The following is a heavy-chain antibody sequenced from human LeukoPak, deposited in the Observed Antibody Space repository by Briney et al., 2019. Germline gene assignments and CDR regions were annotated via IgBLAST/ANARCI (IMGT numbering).Heavy chain of an antibody. Sequence: PGGSLRLSCAASGFTFSSYAMSWVRQAPGKGLEWVSSISGSGGSTYYADSVKGRFTISRDNSKNTLYLQMNSLRAEDTAIYYCAKGGGSGTTYYFDYWGQGTLVTVSS. CDR2: ISGSGGST. J-gene: IGHJ4*02. D-gene: IGHD1-7*01. V-gene: IGHV3-23*01. CDR3: AKGGGSGTTYYFDY. CDR1: GFTFSSYA.